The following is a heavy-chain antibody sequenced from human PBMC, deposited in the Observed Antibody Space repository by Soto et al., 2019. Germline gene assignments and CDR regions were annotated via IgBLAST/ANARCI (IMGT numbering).Heavy chain of an antibody. J-gene: IGHJ5*02. CDR2: ISSSSSYI. CDR1: GFTFSSYS. CDR3: AREVKEYCSGGSCYCGNWFDP. Sequence: EVQLVESGGGLVKPGGSLRLSCAASGFTFSSYSMNWVRQAPGKGLEWVSSISSSSSYIYYADSVKGRFTISRDNAKNSLYLQMNSLRAEDTAVYYCAREVKEYCSGGSCYCGNWFDPWGQGTLVTVSS. D-gene: IGHD2-15*01. V-gene: IGHV3-21*01.